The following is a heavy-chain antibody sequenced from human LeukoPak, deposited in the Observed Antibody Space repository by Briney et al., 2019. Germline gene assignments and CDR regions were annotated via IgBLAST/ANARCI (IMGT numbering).Heavy chain of an antibody. J-gene: IGHJ4*02. CDR3: ARDPYDSGSYFDY. Sequence: SETLSLTCTVSGGSISSGGYYWSWIRQHPGKGLEWIGYIYYSGSTYCNPSLKSRVTISVDTSKNQFSLKLSSVTAADTAVYYCARDPYDSGSYFDYWGQGTLVTVSS. CDR2: IYYSGST. V-gene: IGHV4-31*03. D-gene: IGHD3-10*01. CDR1: GGSISSGGYY.